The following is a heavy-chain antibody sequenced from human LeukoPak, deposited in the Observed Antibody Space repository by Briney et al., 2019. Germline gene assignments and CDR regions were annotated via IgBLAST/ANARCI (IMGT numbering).Heavy chain of an antibody. Sequence: PGGSLRLSCAASGFTFSSYSMNWVRQAPWKGLEWVSSISSSSSYIYYADSVKGRFTISRDNAKNSLYLQMNSLRAEDTAVYYCARDSFPDYGSGYYYGMDVWGQGTTVTVSS. J-gene: IGHJ6*02. V-gene: IGHV3-21*01. CDR2: ISSSSSYI. D-gene: IGHD3-10*01. CDR3: ARDSFPDYGSGYYYGMDV. CDR1: GFTFSSYS.